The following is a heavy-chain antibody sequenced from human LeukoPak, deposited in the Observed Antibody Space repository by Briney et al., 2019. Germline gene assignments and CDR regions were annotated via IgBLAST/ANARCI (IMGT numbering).Heavy chain of an antibody. Sequence: PSETLSLTCAVYGWSFNDYYWNWIRQPPGKGLEGIGEINARGDTNYNPSLKSRVIISVDTSKKQFSLRLTSIIAADTALYYCARGQVPAARGYNWFDPWGQGTLVTVSS. V-gene: IGHV4-34*01. CDR2: INARGDT. CDR3: ARGQVPAARGYNWFDP. J-gene: IGHJ5*02. D-gene: IGHD2-2*01. CDR1: GWSFNDYY.